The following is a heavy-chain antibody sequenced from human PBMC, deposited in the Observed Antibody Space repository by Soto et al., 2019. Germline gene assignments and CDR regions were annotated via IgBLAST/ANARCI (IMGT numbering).Heavy chain of an antibody. Sequence: TLSLTCTVSGGSVSSGSYYWSWIRQPPGKGLEWIGYIYYSGSTNYNPSLKSRVTISVDTSKNQFSLKLSSVTAADTAVYYCARDRPYSGSYWDAFDIWGQGTMVTVS. CDR2: IYYSGST. V-gene: IGHV4-61*01. J-gene: IGHJ3*02. CDR3: ARDRPYSGSYWDAFDI. CDR1: GGSVSSGSYY. D-gene: IGHD1-26*01.